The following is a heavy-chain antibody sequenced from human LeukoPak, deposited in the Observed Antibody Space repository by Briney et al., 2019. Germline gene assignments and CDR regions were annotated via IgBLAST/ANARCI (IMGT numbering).Heavy chain of an antibody. Sequence: PGGSLRLSCAASGFTFSNYAMSWVRQAPGRGLEWVSAISGSGGITYYADSVKGRFTISRDNSKNTLYLQMNSLRAEDTAVYYCAKGPSYYYDSSGYYYIDYWGQGTLVTVSS. J-gene: IGHJ4*02. D-gene: IGHD3-22*01. CDR2: ISGSGGIT. V-gene: IGHV3-23*01. CDR3: AKGPSYYYDSSGYYYIDY. CDR1: GFTFSNYA.